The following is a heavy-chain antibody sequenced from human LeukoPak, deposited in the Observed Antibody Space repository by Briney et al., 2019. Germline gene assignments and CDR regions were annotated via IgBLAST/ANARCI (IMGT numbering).Heavy chain of an antibody. Sequence: NAGESLKISCKGSGYSFTSYWIGWVRQMPGKGLEWMGIIYPGDSDTRYSPSFQGQVTISADKSISTAYLQWSSLKASDTAMYYCARGGGGYCSGNNCNAGEYWGQGTLVTVSS. CDR3: ARGGGGYCSGNNCNAGEY. D-gene: IGHD2-15*01. CDR2: IYPGDSDT. J-gene: IGHJ4*02. CDR1: GYSFTSYW. V-gene: IGHV5-51*01.